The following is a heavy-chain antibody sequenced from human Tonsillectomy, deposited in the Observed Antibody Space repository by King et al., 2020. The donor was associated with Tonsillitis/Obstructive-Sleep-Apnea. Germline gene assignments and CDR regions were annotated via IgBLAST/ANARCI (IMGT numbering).Heavy chain of an antibody. Sequence: VQLVESGGGLVQPGRSLRLSCAASGFTFDDYAMHWVRQAPGKGLEWVAGIIWNSANIGYADSVKGRFTISRDNAKNSLYLQMNSLRVEDTALYYCAKDGGRGAYYNFYFMDVWGKGTTVTVSS. J-gene: IGHJ6*03. CDR3: AKDGGRGAYYNFYFMDV. CDR1: GFTFDDYA. CDR2: IIWNSANI. V-gene: IGHV3-9*01. D-gene: IGHD1-26*01.